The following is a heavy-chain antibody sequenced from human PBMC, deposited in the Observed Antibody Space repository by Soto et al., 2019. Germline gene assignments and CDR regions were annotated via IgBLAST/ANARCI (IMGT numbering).Heavy chain of an antibody. V-gene: IGHV3-30*18. CDR1: GFTFSSYG. J-gene: IGHJ4*02. CDR3: AKDLAYYYGSGSYV. Sequence: QVQLVESGGGVVQPGRSLRLSCAASGFTFSSYGMHWVRQAPGKGLEWVAVISYDGSNKYYADSVKGRFTISRDNSKNPLYLQMNSLRAEDTAVYYCAKDLAYYYGSGSYVWGQGTLVTVSS. CDR2: ISYDGSNK. D-gene: IGHD3-10*01.